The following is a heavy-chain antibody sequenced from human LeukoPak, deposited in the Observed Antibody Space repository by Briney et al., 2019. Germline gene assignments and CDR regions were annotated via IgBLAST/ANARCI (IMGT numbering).Heavy chain of an antibody. CDR1: GFTFSSYG. CDR2: IYSGGST. CDR3: ARGGSYLSAFDI. V-gene: IGHV3-53*01. Sequence: GGTLRLSCAASGFTFSSYGMSWVRQAPGKGLEWVSIIYSGGSTFYADSVKGRFTISRDNSKNTLYLQMNSLRAEDTAVYYCARGGSYLSAFDIWGQGTMVTVSS. D-gene: IGHD1-26*01. J-gene: IGHJ3*02.